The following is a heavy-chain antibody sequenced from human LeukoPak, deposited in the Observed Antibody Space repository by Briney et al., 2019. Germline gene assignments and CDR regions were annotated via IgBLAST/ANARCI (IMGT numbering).Heavy chain of an antibody. J-gene: IGHJ4*02. Sequence: PGVSLRLSCAASGFTFSNYWMDWVRQAPGKGLEWVANINQDGSEKNYVDSVKGRFTISRDNAKNSLYLQMNSLRAEDTAVYYCSRSLDYWGQGKLVTVSS. CDR2: INQDGSEK. V-gene: IGHV3-7*01. CDR3: SRSLDY. CDR1: GFTFSNYW.